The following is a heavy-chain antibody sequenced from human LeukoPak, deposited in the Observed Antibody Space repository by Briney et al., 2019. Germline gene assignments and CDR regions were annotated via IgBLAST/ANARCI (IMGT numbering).Heavy chain of an antibody. CDR1: GGSISSGGYY. J-gene: IGHJ5*02. Sequence: PSETLSLTCTVSGGSISSGGYYWSWIRQHPGKGLEWIGYIYYSGSTYYNPSLKSRVTISVDTSKNQFSLKLSSVTAADTAVYYCATEGLAAAGTLGSWGQGTLVTVSS. CDR2: IYYSGST. CDR3: ATEGLAAAGTLGS. D-gene: IGHD6-13*01. V-gene: IGHV4-31*03.